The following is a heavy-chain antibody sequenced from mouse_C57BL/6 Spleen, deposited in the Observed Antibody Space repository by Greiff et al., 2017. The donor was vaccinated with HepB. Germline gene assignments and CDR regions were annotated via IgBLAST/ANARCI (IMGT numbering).Heavy chain of an antibody. J-gene: IGHJ1*03. Sequence: QVQLQQPGTELVKPGASVKLSCKASGYTFTSYWMHWVKQRPGQGLEWIGNINPSNGGTNYNEKFKSKATLTVDKSSSTAYMQLSSLTSEDSAVYYCASPLHYGSTDWYFEGWGTGTTVTVSS. CDR3: ASPLHYGSTDWYFEG. D-gene: IGHD1-1*01. CDR1: GYTFTSYW. CDR2: INPSNGGT. V-gene: IGHV1-53*01.